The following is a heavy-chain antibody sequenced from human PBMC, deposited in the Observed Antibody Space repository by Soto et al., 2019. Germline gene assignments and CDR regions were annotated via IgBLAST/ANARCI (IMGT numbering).Heavy chain of an antibody. CDR3: ARGRRRSSWYGY. D-gene: IGHD6-13*01. CDR1: GGSFSGYY. J-gene: IGHJ4*02. Sequence: KTSETLSLTCAVYGGSFSGYYWSWIRQPPGKGLEWIGEINHSGSTNYNPSLKSRVTISVDTSKNQFSLKLSSATAADTAVYYCARGRRRSSWYGYWGQGTLVTVSS. CDR2: INHSGST. V-gene: IGHV4-34*01.